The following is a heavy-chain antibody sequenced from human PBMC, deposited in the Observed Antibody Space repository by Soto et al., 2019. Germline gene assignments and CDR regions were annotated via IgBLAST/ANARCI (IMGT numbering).Heavy chain of an antibody. J-gene: IGHJ6*02. D-gene: IGHD5-18*01. V-gene: IGHV1-3*01. CDR3: ASGYSYGGYYYYYGMDV. CDR1: GYTFTSYA. Sequence: ASVKVSCKASGYTFTSYAMHWVRQAPGQRLEWMGWINAGNGNTKYSQKFQGRVTMTRNTSISTAYMELSSLRSEDTAVYYCASGYSYGGYYYYYGMDVWGQGTTVTVSS. CDR2: INAGNGNT.